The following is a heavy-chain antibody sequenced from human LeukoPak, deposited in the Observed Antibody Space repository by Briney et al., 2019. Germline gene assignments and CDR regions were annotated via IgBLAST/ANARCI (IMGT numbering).Heavy chain of an antibody. CDR3: EPTTTVVTVDY. CDR2: IYWNDDK. J-gene: IGHJ4*02. D-gene: IGHD4-23*01. CDR1: GFSLSTSGVG. Sequence: SGPTLVKPTQTLTLTCTFSGFSLSTSGVGVGWIRHPPGKALEWLALIYWNDDKRYSPSLKSRLTITKDTSKNQVVLTMTNMDPVDTARYYCEPTTTVVTVDYWGQGTLVTVSS. V-gene: IGHV2-5*01.